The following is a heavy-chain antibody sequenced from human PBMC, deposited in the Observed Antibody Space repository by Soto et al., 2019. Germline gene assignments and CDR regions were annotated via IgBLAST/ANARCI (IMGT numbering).Heavy chain of an antibody. Sequence: QITLKESGPTLAKPTQTLTLTCTISGFSLNTYGAGVGRIRQPPGKPLERLALIYWDDDKRYSPSLKSRLTITQDTSKTPVGVIMTTMDPVDTATYYCAHVSGSRGEYGMEVWGQGTTVTGSS. CDR3: AHVSGSRGEYGMEV. CDR2: IYWDDDK. CDR1: GFSLNTYGAG. V-gene: IGHV2-5*02. J-gene: IGHJ6*02. D-gene: IGHD1-26*01.